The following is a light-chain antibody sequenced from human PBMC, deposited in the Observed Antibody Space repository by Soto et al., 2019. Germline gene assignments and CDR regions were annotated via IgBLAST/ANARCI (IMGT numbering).Light chain of an antibody. CDR2: GAS. Sequence: EIVMTQSPATLSVSPGERATLSCMAGQSVSSNLAWYQQKPGQAPRLLIYGASTRATGIPARFSGSGSGTEFTLTISSLQSEDFAVYYCQQYNNWPPMYTFGQGTKLEIK. CDR3: QQYNNWPPMYT. CDR1: QSVSSN. J-gene: IGKJ2*01. V-gene: IGKV3-15*01.